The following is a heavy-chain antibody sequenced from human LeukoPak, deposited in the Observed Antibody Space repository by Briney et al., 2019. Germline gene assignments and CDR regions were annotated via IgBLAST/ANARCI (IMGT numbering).Heavy chain of an antibody. V-gene: IGHV1-2*02. J-gene: IGHJ4*02. CDR2: IDPNSGVT. CDR1: GYTFTGDY. Sequence: ASVKVSCKASGYTFTGDYMHWIRQAPGQRLDWMGFIDPNSGVTNYAQRFQGRVTITRDTSVSTAYIELSSLTSDDAAVYYCASLAGGQGTLVTVSS. CDR3: ASLA. D-gene: IGHD3-16*01.